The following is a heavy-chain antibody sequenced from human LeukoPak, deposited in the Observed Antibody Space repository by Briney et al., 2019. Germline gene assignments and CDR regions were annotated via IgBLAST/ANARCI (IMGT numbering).Heavy chain of an antibody. CDR3: AKMVTGFPNWFDP. D-gene: IGHD1-1*01. J-gene: IGHJ5*02. Sequence: GGSLRLSCAASRFSFSSYVMMWLRQAPGKGLEWVSAIRGSGDSTYYADSVKGRFTISRDNSENTLYLQMNSLRAEDTAVYYCAKMVTGFPNWFDPWGQGTLVTVSS. CDR2: IRGSGDST. V-gene: IGHV3-23*01. CDR1: RFSFSSYV.